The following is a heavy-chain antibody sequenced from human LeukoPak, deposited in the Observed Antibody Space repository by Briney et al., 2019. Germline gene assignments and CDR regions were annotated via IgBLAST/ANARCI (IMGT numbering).Heavy chain of an antibody. V-gene: IGHV3-23*01. D-gene: IGHD3-3*01. CDR3: AKSRFLEWLSPYYFDY. Sequence: RPGGSLRLSCAASGFTFSSYAMSWVRQAPGKGLEWVSAISGSGGSTYYADSVKGRFTISRDNSKNTLYLQMNSLRAEDTAVYYCAKSRFLEWLSPYYFDYWGQGTLVTVSS. CDR2: ISGSGGST. J-gene: IGHJ4*02. CDR1: GFTFSSYA.